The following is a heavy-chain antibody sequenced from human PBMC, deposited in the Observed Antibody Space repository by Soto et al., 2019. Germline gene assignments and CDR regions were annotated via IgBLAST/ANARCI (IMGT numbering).Heavy chain of an antibody. V-gene: IGHV1-18*01. D-gene: IGHD3-16*01. Sequence: QVQLVQSGDEVKKPGASVKVSCKASGYIFVNYGIAWVRQAPRQGLEWMGWISPYTGNTHSASKVQGRLTXXTXTXXSTAYMDLGSLTSDDTAVYYCVMVDNYVTPTPQDVWGQGTTVTVSS. CDR1: GYIFVNYG. CDR3: VMVDNYVTPTPQDV. CDR2: ISPYTGNT. J-gene: IGHJ6*02.